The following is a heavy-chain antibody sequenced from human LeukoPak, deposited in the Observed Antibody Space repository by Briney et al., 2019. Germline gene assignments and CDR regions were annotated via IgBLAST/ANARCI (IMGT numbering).Heavy chain of an antibody. CDR1: GGSFSGYY. D-gene: IGHD3-3*01. Sequence: SETLSLTCAVYGGSFSGYYWSWIRQPPGKGLEWIGEINHSGSANYNPSLKSRVTISVDTSKNQFSLKLSSVTAADTAVYYCARGVFWSGYPLYLRFDPWGQGTLVTVSS. CDR3: ARGVFWSGYPLYLRFDP. CDR2: INHSGSA. J-gene: IGHJ5*02. V-gene: IGHV4-34*01.